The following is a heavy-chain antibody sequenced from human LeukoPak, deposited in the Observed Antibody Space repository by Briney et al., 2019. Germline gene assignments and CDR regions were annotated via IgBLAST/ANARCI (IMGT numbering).Heavy chain of an antibody. CDR1: GFTFSSFS. Sequence: GGSLRLSCAASGFTFSSFSMNWVRQAPGKGLEWVSSISSSTSYIYYADTVKGRFTISRDNANSSLYLQMSSLRAEDTAVYYCATSRGFCSSASCRYYYYGLDVWGQGTTVTVSS. CDR2: ISSSTSYI. J-gene: IGHJ6*02. V-gene: IGHV3-21*01. D-gene: IGHD2-2*01. CDR3: ATSRGFCSSASCRYYYYGLDV.